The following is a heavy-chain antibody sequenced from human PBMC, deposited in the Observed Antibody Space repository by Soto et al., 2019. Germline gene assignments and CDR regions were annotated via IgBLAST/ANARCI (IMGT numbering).Heavy chain of an antibody. Sequence: QVQLQQWGAGLLKPSETLSLTCAVYGGSFSGYYWSWIRQPPGKGLEWIGEINHSGSTNYNPSLKSRVTISVDTSKNQFSLKLSSVTAADTAVYYCARSYGSGSYYSYYWGQGTLVTVSS. V-gene: IGHV4-34*01. D-gene: IGHD3-10*01. CDR1: GGSFSGYY. CDR3: ARSYGSGSYYSYY. CDR2: INHSGST. J-gene: IGHJ4*02.